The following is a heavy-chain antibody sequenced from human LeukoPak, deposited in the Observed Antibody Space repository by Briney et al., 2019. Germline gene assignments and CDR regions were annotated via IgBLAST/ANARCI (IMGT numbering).Heavy chain of an antibody. D-gene: IGHD6-13*01. CDR3: ARAGKYSSSWYRSYFDY. CDR2: ISAYNGNT. Sequence: ASVKASCKASGYTFTSYGISWVRQAPGQGLEWMGWISAYNGNTNYAQKLQGRVTMTTDTSTSTAYMELRSLRSDDTAVYYCARAGKYSSSWYRSYFDYWGQGTLVTVSS. V-gene: IGHV1-18*01. J-gene: IGHJ4*02. CDR1: GYTFTSYG.